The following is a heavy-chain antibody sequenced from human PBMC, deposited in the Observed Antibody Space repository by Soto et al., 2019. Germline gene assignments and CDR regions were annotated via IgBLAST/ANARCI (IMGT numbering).Heavy chain of an antibody. CDR3: ARAYCRGGSCYVAGIDY. V-gene: IGHV3-33*01. D-gene: IGHD2-15*01. J-gene: IGHJ4*02. CDR1: GFSLSNYG. Sequence: PGGSLTLSCAASGFSLSNYGMHWVRRAPGKGLEWVAVIWYDGSDKYYADSVKDRFTISRDNSKNTLYLQMNSLRAEDTAVYYCARAYCRGGSCYVAGIDYWGQGTLVTVSS. CDR2: IWYDGSDK.